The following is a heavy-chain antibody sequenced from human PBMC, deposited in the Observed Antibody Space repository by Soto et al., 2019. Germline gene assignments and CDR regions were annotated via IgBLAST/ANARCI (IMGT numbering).Heavy chain of an antibody. CDR1: GGSISSGGYY. D-gene: IGHD6-6*01. CDR3: ARWGGSSRPYDY. V-gene: IGHV4-31*02. J-gene: IGHJ4*02. CDR2: IYYSGST. Sequence: SETLSLTCTVSGGSISSGGYYWSWIRQHPGKGLEWIGYIYYSGSTYYNPSLKSRVTISVDTSKNQFSLKLSSVTAADTAVYYCARWGGSSRPYDYWGQGTLVTVSS.